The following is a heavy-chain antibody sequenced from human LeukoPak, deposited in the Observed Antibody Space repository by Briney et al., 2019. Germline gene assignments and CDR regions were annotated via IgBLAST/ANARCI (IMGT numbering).Heavy chain of an antibody. D-gene: IGHD3-16*01. CDR1: GGSISGHY. CDR3: ARFGVDYDMDV. J-gene: IGHJ6*02. V-gene: IGHV4-59*11. CDR2: IHYSGRP. Sequence: PSETLSLTCTVSGGSISGHYWTWIRQPPGKGLEWIGQIHYSGRPDYNPSLKSRVTISVDTSKNQLSLKVTSVTGADTAVYYCARFGVDYDMDVWGQGNTVTVSS.